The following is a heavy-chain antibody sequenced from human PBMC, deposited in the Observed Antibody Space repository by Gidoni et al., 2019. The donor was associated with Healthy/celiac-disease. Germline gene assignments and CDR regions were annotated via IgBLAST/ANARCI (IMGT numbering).Heavy chain of an antibody. CDR1: GSTFSSYS. D-gene: IGHD3-9*01. CDR2: ISSSSSYI. Sequence: EVQLVESGGGLVKPGGSLRLSCAASGSTFSSYSMNWVRQAPGKGLEWVSSISSSSSYIYYADSVKGRFTISRDNAKNSLYLQMNSLRAEDTAVYYCARPYYDILTGYYADAFDIWGQGTMVTVSS. CDR3: ARPYYDILTGYYADAFDI. V-gene: IGHV3-21*01. J-gene: IGHJ3*02.